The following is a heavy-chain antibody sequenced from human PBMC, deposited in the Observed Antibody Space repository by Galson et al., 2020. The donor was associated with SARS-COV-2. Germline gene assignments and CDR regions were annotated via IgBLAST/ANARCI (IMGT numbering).Heavy chain of an antibody. Sequence: GGSLRLSCAASGFTFSNYAMAWVRQAPGKGLERVSSISGSGNNTYYADSVQGRFTISRDKSKNMLYLQMNSLRVEDTALYYCAKSVSRDVLVKVPAPVNINIGPFFDSWGQGTRVTVSS. CDR3: AKSVSRDVLVKVPAPVNINIGPFFDS. D-gene: IGHD3-22*01. CDR2: ISGSGNNT. CDR1: GFTFSNYA. J-gene: IGHJ4*02. V-gene: IGHV3-23*01.